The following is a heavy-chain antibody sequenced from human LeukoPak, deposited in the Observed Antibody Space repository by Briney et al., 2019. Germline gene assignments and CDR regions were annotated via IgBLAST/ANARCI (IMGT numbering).Heavy chain of an antibody. Sequence: PGGSLRLSCAASGFTFSSYAMHWVRQAPGKGLEWVAVISYDGSNKYYADSVKGRFTISRDNSKNTLYLQMNSLRAEDTAVYYCARPGGYCIETGCPDSYYGLDIWGQGTSVTVSS. CDR2: ISYDGSNK. V-gene: IGHV3-30-3*01. CDR3: ARPGGYCIETGCPDSYYGLDI. D-gene: IGHD2-15*01. CDR1: GFTFSSYA. J-gene: IGHJ6*02.